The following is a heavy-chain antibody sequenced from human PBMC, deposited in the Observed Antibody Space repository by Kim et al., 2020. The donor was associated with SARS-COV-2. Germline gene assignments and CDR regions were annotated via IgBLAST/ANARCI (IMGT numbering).Heavy chain of an antibody. CDR1: GFTFSSYG. J-gene: IGHJ6*02. D-gene: IGHD3-10*01. Sequence: GGSLRLSCAASGFTFSSYGMHWVRQAPGKGLEWVAVISYDGSNKYYADSVKGRFTISRDNSKNTLYLQMNSLRAEDTAVYYCAKERTHPSLLWFGENYLGGMDVWGQGTTVTVSS. CDR3: AKERTHPSLLWFGENYLGGMDV. V-gene: IGHV3-30*18. CDR2: ISYDGSNK.